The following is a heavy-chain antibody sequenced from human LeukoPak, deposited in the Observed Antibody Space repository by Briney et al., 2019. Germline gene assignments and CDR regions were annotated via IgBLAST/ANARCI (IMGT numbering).Heavy chain of an antibody. CDR2: IIASGRDT. CDR3: AKDRYYYGLGYYFDY. J-gene: IGHJ4*02. D-gene: IGHD3-10*01. V-gene: IGHV3-23*01. Sequence: GGSLRLSCAASGFTFSDYAMHWVRQAPGKGLEWVSGIIASGRDTYYADSVKGRFTISRDTSKNTLCLQMSSLKADDTAVYHCAKDRYYYGLGYYFDYWGQGALVTVSS. CDR1: GFTFSDYA.